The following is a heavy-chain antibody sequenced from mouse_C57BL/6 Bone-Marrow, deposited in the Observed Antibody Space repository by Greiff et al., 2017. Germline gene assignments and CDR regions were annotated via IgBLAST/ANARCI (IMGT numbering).Heavy chain of an antibody. CDR1: GYTFTSYG. D-gene: IGHD2-3*01. CDR3: ARWVGYCPFAY. CDR2: IYPRSGNN. V-gene: IGHV1-81*01. Sequence: VQLVESGAELMKPGASVKLSCKASGYTFTSYGISWVKQRTGQGLEWIGEIYPRSGNNYYTEKFKGKATLTADKSSSTAYMELRSLTSEDSAVYFCARWVGYCPFAYWGQGTLVTVSA. J-gene: IGHJ3*01.